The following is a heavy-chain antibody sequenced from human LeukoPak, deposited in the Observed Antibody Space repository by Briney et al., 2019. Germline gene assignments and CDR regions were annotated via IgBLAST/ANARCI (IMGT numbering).Heavy chain of an antibody. D-gene: IGHD3-16*01. CDR1: GYTFTGYY. V-gene: IGHV1-2*02. J-gene: IGHJ4*02. CDR3: VRDFWGTYDY. CDR2: INPNSGGT. Sequence: SVKVSCKASGYTFTGYYMHWVRQAPGQGLEWMGWINPNSGGTYYAQKFQGRVTITGDTSINTAYMELSSLRSDDTAMYYCVRDFWGTYDYWGQGTLVTVSS.